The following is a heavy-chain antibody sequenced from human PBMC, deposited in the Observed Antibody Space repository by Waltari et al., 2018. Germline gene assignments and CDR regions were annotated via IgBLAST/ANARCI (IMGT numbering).Heavy chain of an antibody. J-gene: IGHJ5*02. Sequence: QVQLQQWGAGLLGPSETLSLTCPVYGASFSDYYWCWVRQPPGKGLEWIGQIRHPGSPNYNPSLKSRVTISIDTPRSQFSLRLSSVTAADTALYFCTRGGNYDFWSHRPFVDPWGQGTLVTVSS. V-gene: IGHV4-34*01. CDR1: GASFSDYY. CDR2: IRHPGSP. CDR3: TRGGNYDFWSHRPFVDP. D-gene: IGHD3-3*01.